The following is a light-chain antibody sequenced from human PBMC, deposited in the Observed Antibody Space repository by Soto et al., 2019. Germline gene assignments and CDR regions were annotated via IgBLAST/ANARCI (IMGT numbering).Light chain of an antibody. CDR3: QQTDDFPLT. CDR1: QTISRW. V-gene: IGKV1-12*01. J-gene: IGKJ4*01. CDR2: ATS. Sequence: DIQLTQTPSTLSASVGDEVTITCRASQTISRWLAWYQQKPGRAPKLLIYATSTLQNGVPSRFSGSGFGTDFTLSISSLQPEDSASYFCQQTDDFPLTFGGGTKVDIK.